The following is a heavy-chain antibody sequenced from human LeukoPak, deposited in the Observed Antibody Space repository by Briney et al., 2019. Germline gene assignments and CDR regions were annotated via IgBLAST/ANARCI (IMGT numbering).Heavy chain of an antibody. CDR1: GFTFGSYS. CDR2: ISSSSSTI. V-gene: IGHV3-48*04. CDR3: ARDQPSGYSGYDSLDY. D-gene: IGHD5-12*01. J-gene: IGHJ4*02. Sequence: PGGPLRLSWAASGFTFGSYSMNWVRQATGKGLEWVSYISSSSSTIYYADSVKGRFTISRDNAKNSLYLQMNSLRAEDTAVYYCARDQPSGYSGYDSLDYWGQGTLVTVSS.